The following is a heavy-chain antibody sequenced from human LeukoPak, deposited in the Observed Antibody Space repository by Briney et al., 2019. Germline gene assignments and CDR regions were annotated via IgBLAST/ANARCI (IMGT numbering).Heavy chain of an antibody. Sequence: ASVKVSCKASGYTFTSYYMHWVRQAPGQGLEWMGIINPSGGSTSYAQKFQGRVTMTRDTSTSTVYMELSSLRSEDTAVYYCARSLRMDNWFDPWGQGTLVTASS. J-gene: IGHJ5*02. CDR2: INPSGGST. V-gene: IGHV1-46*01. D-gene: IGHD2-2*03. CDR1: GYTFTSYY. CDR3: ARSLRMDNWFDP.